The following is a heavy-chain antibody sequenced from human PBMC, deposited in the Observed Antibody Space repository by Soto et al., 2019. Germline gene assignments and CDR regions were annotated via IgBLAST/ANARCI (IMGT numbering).Heavy chain of an antibody. Sequence: QVQLQESGPGLVKPSQTLSLTCTVSGGSISSGGYYWSWIRQHPGKGLEWIGYIYYSGSTYYNPSLKIRVTISVDTSKNQFSLKLSSVTAADTAVYYCARSSGWHASDWYFDLWGRGTLVTVSS. CDR2: IYYSGST. CDR3: ARSSGWHASDWYFDL. D-gene: IGHD6-19*01. J-gene: IGHJ2*01. V-gene: IGHV4-31*03. CDR1: GGSISSGGYY.